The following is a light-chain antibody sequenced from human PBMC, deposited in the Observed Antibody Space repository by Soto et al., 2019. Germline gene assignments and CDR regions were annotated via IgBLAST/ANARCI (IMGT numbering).Light chain of an antibody. CDR1: RFVSNYY. CDR2: AAS. Sequence: DIVLTQSPGTLSLSPGDRATLSCRTSRFVSNYYVAWYQQRPGQAPSLLIYAASSRATDIPDRFSGSGSGTDFTLTISRREPEDFAVYNCQHYADSPPVFTFGPGTKVEI. J-gene: IGKJ3*01. CDR3: QHYADSPPVFT. V-gene: IGKV3-20*01.